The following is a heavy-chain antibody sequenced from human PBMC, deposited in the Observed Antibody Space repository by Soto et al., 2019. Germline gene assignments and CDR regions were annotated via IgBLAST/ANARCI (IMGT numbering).Heavy chain of an antibody. CDR3: ATPSLSTGGYSSFDS. V-gene: IGHV3-23*01. Sequence: XXSLRLSFAASGFTFGRYAMRWVPQAPGKGLEWVSLVTYSGANTYYAGSVTGRFTISRDNSRNTLYLQMSSLRVEDTAVYYCATPSLSTGGYSSFDSWGRGTLVTVSS. J-gene: IGHJ4*02. D-gene: IGHD1-26*01. CDR1: GFTFGRYA. CDR2: VTYSGANT.